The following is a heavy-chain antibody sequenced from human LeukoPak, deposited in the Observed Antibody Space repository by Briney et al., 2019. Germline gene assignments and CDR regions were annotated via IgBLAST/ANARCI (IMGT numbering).Heavy chain of an antibody. V-gene: IGHV3-23*01. J-gene: IGHJ4*02. CDR3: VKAPLRGYYFWSGLSSFDC. CDR2: ISGSGDTS. Sequence: GGSLRLSCAASGFTFSSYPMTWVRQAPGEGLEWVSTISGSGDTSFYADSVKGRFTISRDSSRNTLYLQMNSLTAEDTTVYYCVKAPLRGYYFWSGLSSFDCWGQGTPVTVSS. D-gene: IGHD3-3*01. CDR1: GFTFSSYP.